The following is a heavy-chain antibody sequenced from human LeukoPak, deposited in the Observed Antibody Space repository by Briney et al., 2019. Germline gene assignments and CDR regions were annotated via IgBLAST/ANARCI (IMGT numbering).Heavy chain of an antibody. D-gene: IGHD6-19*01. CDR2: ISAYNGNT. V-gene: IGHV1-18*01. Sequence: GASVKVSCKASGYTFTSYGFTWVRQAPGQGLEWMGWISAYNGNTNYAQKLQGRVTMTTDTSTSTAYMELRSLRSDDTAVYYCARSDSSGRYGGYCYYYMDVWGKGTTVTVSS. J-gene: IGHJ6*03. CDR1: GYTFTSYG. CDR3: ARSDSSGRYGGYCYYYMDV.